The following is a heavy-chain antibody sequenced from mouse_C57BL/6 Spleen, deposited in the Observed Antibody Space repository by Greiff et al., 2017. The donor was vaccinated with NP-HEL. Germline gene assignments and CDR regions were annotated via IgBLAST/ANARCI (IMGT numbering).Heavy chain of an antibody. J-gene: IGHJ4*01. Sequence: QVQLQQSGAELVKPGASVKISCKASGYAFSSYWMNWVKQRPGKGLEWLGQIYPGDGDTNYNGKFKGKATLTADKPSSAAYMQLSSLTSEDSAVYCGAKAGGEYAMDYWGQGTSVTVSS. D-gene: IGHD6-1*01. CDR2: IYPGDGDT. CDR3: AKAGGEYAMDY. CDR1: GYAFSSYW. V-gene: IGHV1-80*01.